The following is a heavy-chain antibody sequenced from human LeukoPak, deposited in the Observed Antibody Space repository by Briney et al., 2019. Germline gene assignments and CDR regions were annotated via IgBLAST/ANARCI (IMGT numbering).Heavy chain of an antibody. CDR1: GFTFSSYW. Sequence: PGGSLRLSCAASGFTFSSYWMSWVRQPPGKGLEWIGSIYYSGSTYYNPSLKSRVTISVDTSKNQFSLKLSSVTAADTAVYYCAIHSGSYDFFDYWGQGTLVTVSS. D-gene: IGHD1-26*01. V-gene: IGHV4-39*01. CDR3: AIHSGSYDFFDY. J-gene: IGHJ4*02. CDR2: IYYSGST.